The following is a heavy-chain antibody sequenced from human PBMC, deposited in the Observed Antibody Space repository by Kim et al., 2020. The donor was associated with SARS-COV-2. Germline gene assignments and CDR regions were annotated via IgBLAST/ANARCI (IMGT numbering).Heavy chain of an antibody. CDR2: IYSGGST. Sequence: GGSLRLSCAASGFTVSSNYMSWVRQAPGKGLEWVSVIYSGGSTYYADSVKGRFTISRHNSKNTLYLQMNSLRAEDTAVYYCARMRAMVRGVIHDAFDIWGQGTMVTVSS. CDR1: GFTVSSNY. J-gene: IGHJ3*02. V-gene: IGHV3-53*04. D-gene: IGHD3-10*01. CDR3: ARMRAMVRGVIHDAFDI.